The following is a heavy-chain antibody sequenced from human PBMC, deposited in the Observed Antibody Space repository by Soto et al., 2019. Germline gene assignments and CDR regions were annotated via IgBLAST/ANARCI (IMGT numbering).Heavy chain of an antibody. CDR1: GFTFDDYA. D-gene: IGHD6-19*01. CDR2: ISWNSGRI. V-gene: IGHV3-9*01. J-gene: IGHJ4*02. CDR3: AKLASVAGPD. Sequence: EVQLVESGGGLVQPGRSLRLSCAASGFTFDDYAMHWVRQAPGKGLEWVSGISWNSGRIGYADSVKGRFTISRDNAKNSLDLQMNSLRAEDTALYYCAKLASVAGPDWGQGTLVTVSS.